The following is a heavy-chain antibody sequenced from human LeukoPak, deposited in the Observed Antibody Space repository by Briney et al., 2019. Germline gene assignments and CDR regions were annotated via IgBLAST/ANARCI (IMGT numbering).Heavy chain of an antibody. CDR2: IHYTGST. D-gene: IGHD3-9*01. V-gene: IGHV4-59*01. CDR3: ARANYDILTGPNTRGDYYYYYYMDV. J-gene: IGHJ6*03. CDR1: GGSISSYY. Sequence: PSETLSLTCTVSGGSISSYYWSWIRQSPGKGLECIGYIHYTGSTNYNPSLKSRVTISVDTSKNQFSLKLSSVTAADTAVYYCARANYDILTGPNTRGDYYYYYYMDVWGKGTTVTISS.